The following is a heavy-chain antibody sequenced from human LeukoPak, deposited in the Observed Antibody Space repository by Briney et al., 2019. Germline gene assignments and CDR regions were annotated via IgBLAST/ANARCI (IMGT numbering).Heavy chain of an antibody. CDR1: GFTFSSYS. Sequence: GGSLRLSCAASGFTFSSYSMNWVRQAPGKGLEWVSSISSSSSYIYYADSVKGRFTISRDNAKNSLYLQMNSLRAEDTAVYYCTTLALLWFGELSLYGMDVWGQGTTVTVSS. CDR2: ISSSSSYI. V-gene: IGHV3-21*04. CDR3: TTLALLWFGELSLYGMDV. J-gene: IGHJ6*02. D-gene: IGHD3-10*01.